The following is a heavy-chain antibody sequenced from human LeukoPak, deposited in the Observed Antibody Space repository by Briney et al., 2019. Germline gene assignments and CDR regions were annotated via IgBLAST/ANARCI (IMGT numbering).Heavy chain of an antibody. J-gene: IGHJ4*02. CDR3: ARAGEMASNTGSDY. D-gene: IGHD5-24*01. Sequence: GGSLRLSCATSGFSFTDYPMNWVRQAPGKGLEWVSTISNNGGSTYYADSVRGRFTISRDNSKNRLSLQMNSLRADDTAIYYCARAGEMASNTGSDYWGQGTLVTVSS. CDR2: ISNNGGST. CDR1: GFSFTDYP. V-gene: IGHV3-23*01.